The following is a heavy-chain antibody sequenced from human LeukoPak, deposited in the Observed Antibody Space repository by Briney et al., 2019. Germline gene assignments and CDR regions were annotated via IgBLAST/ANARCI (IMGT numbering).Heavy chain of an antibody. CDR3: ATNSGKRFDY. D-gene: IGHD1-1*01. J-gene: IGHJ4*02. Sequence: GGSLRLSCAASGFTFSSYWMSWVRQAPGKGLEYMANIRQDGNQKYYMDSVKGRFTISRDNAENSLYLEMNSLRAEDTAVYYCATNSGKRFDYWGQGTMVTVSS. CDR1: GFTFSSYW. CDR2: IRQDGNQK. V-gene: IGHV3-7*01.